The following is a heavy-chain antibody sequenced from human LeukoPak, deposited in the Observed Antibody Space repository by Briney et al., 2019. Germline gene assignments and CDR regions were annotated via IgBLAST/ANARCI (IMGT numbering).Heavy chain of an antibody. CDR3: ARDLYYYGSGSYPFDY. CDR2: ISAYNGNT. CDR1: GYTFTRYG. D-gene: IGHD3-10*01. J-gene: IGHJ4*02. V-gene: IGHV1-18*01. Sequence: ASVKVSYKASGYTFTRYGISWVRQAPGQGLEWMGWISAYNGNTNYPQKLQGRVTMTTDTSTSTAYMELRSLRSDDTAVYYCARDLYYYGSGSYPFDYWGQGTLVTVPS.